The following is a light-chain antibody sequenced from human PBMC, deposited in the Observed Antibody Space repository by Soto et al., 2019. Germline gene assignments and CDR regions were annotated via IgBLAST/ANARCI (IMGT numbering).Light chain of an antibody. J-gene: IGKJ1*01. CDR1: QSVSSTY. CDR2: EAS. CDR3: QHYQFLLWT. Sequence: EIVVTLSLVTRSLKKMEGATGACMVSQSVSSTYLTWYQQKPGQAPRLLINEASRRATGIPDRFSGSGSGTDFSLTISRLEPEDFAVYYCQHYQFLLWTFCQVSKVDI. V-gene: IGKV3-20*01.